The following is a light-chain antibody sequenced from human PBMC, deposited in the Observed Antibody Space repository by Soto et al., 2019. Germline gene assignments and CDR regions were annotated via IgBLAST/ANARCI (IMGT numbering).Light chain of an antibody. CDR2: RNN. V-gene: IGLV1-47*01. CDR3: TAWDATLRGLL. Sequence: QSVLTQPPSASGTPGQRVTISCSGSSSNIGSNYVYWYQQLQGTAPKLLMYRNNQRPPGVPDRFSGSKSGPSASLAISGGLSEEEADDYCTAWDATLRGLLFGGGTKVTVL. CDR1: SSNIGSNY. J-gene: IGLJ2*01.